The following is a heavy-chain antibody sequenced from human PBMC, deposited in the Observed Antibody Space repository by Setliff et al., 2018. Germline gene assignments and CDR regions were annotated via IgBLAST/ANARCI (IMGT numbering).Heavy chain of an antibody. D-gene: IGHD3-16*02. J-gene: IGHJ4*02. Sequence: ASVKVSCKASGYTFTSYGISWVRQAPGQGLEWMGWISAYNGNTNYAQKLQGRATMTTDTSTSTAYMELRSLRSDDTAVYYCARDLEGITFGGVIASHPFDYWGQGTLVTVSS. V-gene: IGHV1-18*01. CDR3: ARDLEGITFGGVIASHPFDY. CDR1: GYTFTSYG. CDR2: ISAYNGNT.